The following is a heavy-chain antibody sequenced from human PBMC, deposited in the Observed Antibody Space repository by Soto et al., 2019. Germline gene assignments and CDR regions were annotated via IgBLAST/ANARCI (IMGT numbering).Heavy chain of an antibody. CDR2: SSSSGGYT. CDR1: GFSVADDY. Sequence: QVQLVESGGGLVEPGGSLRLSCAASGFSVADDYMTWIRQAPWKGLEWLSYSSSSGGYTNYADSVKGRFTISRDNAKNSLYLQTDSLRAEDTAVYFCARSSGRRHAFTFDYGLDVWGQGTTVTVSS. V-gene: IGHV3-11*06. CDR3: ARSSGRRHAFTFDYGLDV. D-gene: IGHD3-16*01. J-gene: IGHJ6*02.